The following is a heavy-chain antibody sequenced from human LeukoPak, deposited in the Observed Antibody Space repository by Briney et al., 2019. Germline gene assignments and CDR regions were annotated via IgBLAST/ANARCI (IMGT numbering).Heavy chain of an antibody. CDR2: INPSGGST. CDR1: GYTFTSYY. Sequence: ASVKVSCKASGYTFTSYYMHWVRQAPGQGLEWMGIINPSGGSTSYAQKFQGRVTMTRDMSTSTVYMELSSLRSEDTAVYYCARGTTIFGVVLYYFDYWGQGTLVIVSS. D-gene: IGHD3-3*01. V-gene: IGHV1-46*01. J-gene: IGHJ4*02. CDR3: ARGTTIFGVVLYYFDY.